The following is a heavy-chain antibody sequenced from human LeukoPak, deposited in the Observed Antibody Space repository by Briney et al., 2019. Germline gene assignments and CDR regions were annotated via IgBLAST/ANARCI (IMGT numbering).Heavy chain of an antibody. J-gene: IGHJ4*02. Sequence: GGSLRLSCAAPGFTFRSYEMNWVRQAPGKGLEWVSAISGSGGSTYYADSVKGRFTISRDNSKNTLYLQMNSLRAEDTAVYYCAKTVDWLPVNFDYWGQGTLVTVSS. CDR3: AKTVDWLPVNFDY. D-gene: IGHD3-9*01. CDR1: GFTFRSYE. CDR2: ISGSGGST. V-gene: IGHV3-23*01.